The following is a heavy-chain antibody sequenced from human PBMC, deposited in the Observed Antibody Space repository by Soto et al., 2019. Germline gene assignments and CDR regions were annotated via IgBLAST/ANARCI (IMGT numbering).Heavy chain of an antibody. CDR2: IYYSGST. V-gene: IGHV4-30-4*01. Sequence: SETLSLTCTVSGGSVNTGEYYWSWIRQPPGKGLEFIGYIYYSGSTYYNPSLKSRLTISLDTSKNQFSLRLSSVTDADTAVYYCATALSFGQSDYWGQGTLATVSS. CDR3: ATALSFGQSDY. D-gene: IGHD3-10*01. J-gene: IGHJ4*02. CDR1: GGSVNTGEYY.